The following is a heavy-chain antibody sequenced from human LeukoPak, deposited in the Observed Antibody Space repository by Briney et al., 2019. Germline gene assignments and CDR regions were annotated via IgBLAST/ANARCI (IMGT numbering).Heavy chain of an antibody. CDR3: ARDGDYDFWSGYPEGAFDY. Sequence: ASVKVSCKASGYTFTSYYMHWVRQAPGQGLEWMGIINPSGGSTSYAQKFQGRVTMTRDTSTSTVYMELSSLRSEDTAVYYCARDGDYDFWSGYPEGAFDYWGQGTLVTVSS. CDR2: INPSGGST. D-gene: IGHD3-3*01. V-gene: IGHV1-46*01. J-gene: IGHJ4*02. CDR1: GYTFTSYY.